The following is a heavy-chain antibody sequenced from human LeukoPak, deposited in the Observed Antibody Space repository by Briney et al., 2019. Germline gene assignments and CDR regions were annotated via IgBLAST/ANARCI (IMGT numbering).Heavy chain of an antibody. CDR3: AGFYCSSTSCQFDY. D-gene: IGHD2-2*01. CDR2: IYYSGST. J-gene: IGHJ4*02. Sequence: KPSETLSLTCTVSGGSVSSGSYYWSWIRQPPGKGLEWIGYIYYSGSTNYNPSLKSRVTISVDTFKNQFSLKLSSVTAADTAVYYCAGFYCSSTSCQFDYWGQGTLVTVSS. V-gene: IGHV4-61*01. CDR1: GGSVSSGSYY.